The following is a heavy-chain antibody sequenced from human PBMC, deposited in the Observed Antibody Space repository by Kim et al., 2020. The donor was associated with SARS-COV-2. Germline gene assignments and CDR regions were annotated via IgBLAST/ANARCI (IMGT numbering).Heavy chain of an antibody. D-gene: IGHD6-19*01. CDR3: TTSHSAWS. J-gene: IGHJ4*02. Sequence: GGSLRLSCEASGFTIRNNWMFWVRQAPGKGLVWLSRISGDGSSTSYADFVKGRFTISRDNAKNTLFLQMNTVRVEDTAVYYCTTSHSAWSRGQGTLVSV. CDR1: GFTIRNNW. V-gene: IGHV3-74*01. CDR2: ISGDGSST.